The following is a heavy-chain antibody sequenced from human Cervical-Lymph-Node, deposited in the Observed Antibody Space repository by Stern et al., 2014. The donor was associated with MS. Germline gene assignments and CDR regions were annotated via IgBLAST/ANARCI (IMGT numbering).Heavy chain of an antibody. Sequence: VQLVQSGAEVKKPGSSVNVSCKGSGGAFSDFAISWVRQAPGQGLEWMGKIITLFHSARYAQKFQGRVTITADESTSTAYIHLSSLSSDDTAVYYCARDKVTGGAYWYFDLWGRGTLVTVSS. J-gene: IGHJ2*01. CDR2: IITLFHSA. V-gene: IGHV1-69*18. CDR3: ARDKVTGGAYWYFDL. CDR1: GGAFSDFA. D-gene: IGHD2-21*02.